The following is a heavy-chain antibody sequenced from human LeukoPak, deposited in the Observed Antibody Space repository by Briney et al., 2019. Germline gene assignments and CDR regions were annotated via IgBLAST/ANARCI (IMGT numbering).Heavy chain of an antibody. Sequence: GGSLRLSCAASGFTFSSYAMSWVRQAPGKGLEWVSAISGSGGSTYYADSVKGRFTISRDSSKNTLYLQMNSLRAEDTAVYYCAKERVLWFGEPWDYWGQGTLVTVSS. J-gene: IGHJ4*02. V-gene: IGHV3-23*01. CDR3: AKERVLWFGEPWDY. CDR2: ISGSGGST. D-gene: IGHD3-10*01. CDR1: GFTFSSYA.